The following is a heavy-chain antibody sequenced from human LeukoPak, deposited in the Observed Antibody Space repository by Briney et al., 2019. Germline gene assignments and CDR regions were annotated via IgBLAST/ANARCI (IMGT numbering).Heavy chain of an antibody. J-gene: IGHJ5*02. CDR1: GGTFSSYA. D-gene: IGHD6-13*01. Sequence: ASVKVSCKASGGTFSSYAISWVRQAPGQGLEWMGGIIPIFGTANYAQKFQGRVTITADESTSTAYMELSSLRSEDTAVYYRARGDIAADWFDPWGQGTLVTVSS. CDR3: ARGDIAADWFDP. V-gene: IGHV1-69*13. CDR2: IIPIFGTA.